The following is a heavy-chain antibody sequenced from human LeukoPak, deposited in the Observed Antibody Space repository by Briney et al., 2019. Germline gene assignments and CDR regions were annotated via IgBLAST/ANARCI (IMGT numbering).Heavy chain of an antibody. D-gene: IGHD3-22*01. Sequence: GGSLRLSCAASGFTFRSYAMHWVRQAPGKGLEWVAVISYDGSNKYYADSVKGRFTISRDNSKNTLYLQMNSLRAEDTAVYYCARDLYDSSGYDPSWGQGTLVTVSS. CDR3: ARDLYDSSGYDPS. V-gene: IGHV3-30-3*01. CDR1: GFTFRSYA. CDR2: ISYDGSNK. J-gene: IGHJ4*02.